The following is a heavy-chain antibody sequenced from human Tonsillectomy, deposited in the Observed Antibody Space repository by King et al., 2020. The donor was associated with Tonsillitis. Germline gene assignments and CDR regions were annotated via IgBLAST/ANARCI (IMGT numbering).Heavy chain of an antibody. D-gene: IGHD3-10*01. CDR1: GFSFSNSW. J-gene: IGHJ6*03. CDR2: VKSYNYGGTI. CDR3: TTNYSGYMDV. Sequence: VQLVESGGGLVKPGGSLRLSCAASGFSFSNSWTNWVRQAPWGGLDWVGRVKSYNYGGTIDYAAPVKGRFTISRDDSKNTLYLQMNSLKTEDTAVYYCTTNYSGYMDVWGKGTTVAVSS. V-gene: IGHV3-15*07.